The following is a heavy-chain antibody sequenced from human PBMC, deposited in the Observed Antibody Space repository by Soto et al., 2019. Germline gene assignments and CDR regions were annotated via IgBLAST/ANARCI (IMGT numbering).Heavy chain of an antibody. CDR3: ARVWGGAFDI. CDR1: GGSISSYY. Sequence: QVQLQESGPGLVKPSETLSLTCTVSGGSISSYYWSWIRQPPGKGLEWIGYIYYSGSTNYNPSLKSRVNIAVDTSKNQFSLKLSSVTAADTAVYFCARVWGGAFDIWGPGTMVTVSS. J-gene: IGHJ3*02. CDR2: IYYSGST. D-gene: IGHD3-10*01. V-gene: IGHV4-59*01.